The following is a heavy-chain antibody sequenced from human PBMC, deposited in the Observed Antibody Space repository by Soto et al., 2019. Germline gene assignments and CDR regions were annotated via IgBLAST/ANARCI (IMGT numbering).Heavy chain of an antibody. CDR2: ISWDGGST. CDR3: AKDISRITMIVVGNRFYGMDV. D-gene: IGHD3-22*01. V-gene: IGHV3-43D*04. J-gene: IGHJ6*02. CDR1: GFTFDDYA. Sequence: GGSLRLSCAASGFTFDDYAMHWVRQAPGKGLEWVSLISWDGGSTYYADSVKGRFTISRDISKNSLYLQMNSLRAEDTALYYCAKDISRITMIVVGNRFYGMDVWGQGTTVTVSS.